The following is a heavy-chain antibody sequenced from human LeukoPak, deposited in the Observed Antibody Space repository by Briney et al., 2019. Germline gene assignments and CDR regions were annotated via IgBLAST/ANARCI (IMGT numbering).Heavy chain of an antibody. Sequence: SETLSLTCAVYGGSFSGYYWSWIRQPPGKGLEWIGEINHSGSTNYNPSLKSRVTISVDTSKNQFFLKLSSVTAADTAVYYCARVRITDYYDSRDYYFDYWGQGTLVTVSS. J-gene: IGHJ4*02. D-gene: IGHD3-22*01. CDR2: INHSGST. V-gene: IGHV4-34*01. CDR3: ARVRITDYYDSRDYYFDY. CDR1: GGSFSGYY.